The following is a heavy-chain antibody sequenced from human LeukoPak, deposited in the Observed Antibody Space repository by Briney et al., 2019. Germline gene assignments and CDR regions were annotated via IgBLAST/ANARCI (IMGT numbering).Heavy chain of an antibody. CDR1: GYTFTSYY. CDR3: ARDGCSSTSCYSPEYYFDY. Sequence: ASVKVSCKASGYTFTSYYMHWVRQAPGQGLEWMGIINPSGGSTSYAQKFQGRVTMTRDMSTSTAYMELSSLRSEDTAVYYCARDGCSSTSCYSPEYYFDYWGQGTLVTVSS. D-gene: IGHD2-2*01. V-gene: IGHV1-46*01. CDR2: INPSGGST. J-gene: IGHJ4*02.